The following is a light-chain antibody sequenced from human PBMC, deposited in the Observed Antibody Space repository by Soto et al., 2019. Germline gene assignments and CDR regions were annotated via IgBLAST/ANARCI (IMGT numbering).Light chain of an antibody. CDR2: AAS. Sequence: DIQMTQSPSSLSASVGDRVTITCRASQSISSYLNWYQQKPGKAPKLLIYAASSLQSGVPSRFSGSGSGTDFTLPIISMQREDFATYYCQQSYSTPGVTFGPGTKVDIK. CDR1: QSISSY. J-gene: IGKJ3*01. V-gene: IGKV1-39*01. CDR3: QQSYSTPGVT.